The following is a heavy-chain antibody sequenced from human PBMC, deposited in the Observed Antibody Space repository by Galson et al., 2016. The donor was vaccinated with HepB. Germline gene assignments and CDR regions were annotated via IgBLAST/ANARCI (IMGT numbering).Heavy chain of an antibody. V-gene: IGHV1-69*05. CDR3: ARAEEGFMEWLSEV. CDR2: IISMFGTV. Sequence: SVKVSCKASGGTFTNYAISWVRQAPGQGLEWMGGIISMFGTVKYARKFQGRVTITTDEITRTAYMELSSLRFEDTAVYYCARAEEGFMEWLSEVWGQGTLVTVSS. CDR1: GGTFTNYA. J-gene: IGHJ4*02. D-gene: IGHD3-3*01.